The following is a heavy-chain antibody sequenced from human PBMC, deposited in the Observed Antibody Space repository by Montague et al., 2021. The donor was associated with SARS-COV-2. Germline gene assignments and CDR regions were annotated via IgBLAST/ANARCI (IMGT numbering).Heavy chain of an antibody. Sequence: SETLSPTCVVYGGSFSGYYWSWIRQPPGKGLEWIGEINHSVSTNYNPSLKSRVTISVDTSKKQFSLRLNSVTAADTAVYYCARGGGYSYGALDYWGQGTMVTVSS. CDR1: GGSFSGYY. CDR3: ARGGGYSYGALDY. D-gene: IGHD5-18*01. CDR2: INHSVST. V-gene: IGHV4-34*01. J-gene: IGHJ4*02.